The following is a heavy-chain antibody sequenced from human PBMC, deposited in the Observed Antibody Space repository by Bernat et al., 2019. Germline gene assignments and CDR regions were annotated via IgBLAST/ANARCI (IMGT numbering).Heavy chain of an antibody. J-gene: IGHJ4*02. Sequence: EVQLVESGGGLVKPGGSLRLSCAASGFTFSNAWMSWVRQAPGKGLEWVGRIKSKTDGGTTDYAAPVKGRFTISRDDSKNTLYLQMNSLKTEDTAVYYCTTWPGIAAERRYFDYWGQGTLVTVSS. D-gene: IGHD6-13*01. V-gene: IGHV3-15*01. CDR1: GFTFSNAW. CDR2: IKSKTDGGTT. CDR3: TTWPGIAAERRYFDY.